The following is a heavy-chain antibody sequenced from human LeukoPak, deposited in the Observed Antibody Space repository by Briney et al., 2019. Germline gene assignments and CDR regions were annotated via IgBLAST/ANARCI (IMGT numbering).Heavy chain of an antibody. Sequence: SETLSLTCTVSGGSISSSSYYWGWIRQPPGKGLEWIGSIYYSGSTYYNPSLKSRVTISVDTSKNQFSLKLSSVTAADTAVYYCARVRAVAGLPYYYMDVWGKGTTVTVSS. CDR3: ARVRAVAGLPYYYMDV. D-gene: IGHD6-19*01. CDR2: IYYSGST. CDR1: GGSISSSSYY. J-gene: IGHJ6*03. V-gene: IGHV4-39*07.